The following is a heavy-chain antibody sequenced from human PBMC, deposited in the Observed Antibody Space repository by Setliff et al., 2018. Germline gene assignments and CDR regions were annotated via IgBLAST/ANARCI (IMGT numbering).Heavy chain of an antibody. Sequence: PSETLSLTFRVSGDSISDYHWSWIRQPPGQGLEWIGYIYSSGRTNYNPSLKSRVGLSLDTSKNQFSLDLSSVTPADTAVYYCARELGLRAPFDFWGQGILVTVSS. CDR2: IYSSGRT. D-gene: IGHD4-17*01. CDR3: ARELGLRAPFDF. V-gene: IGHV4-59*13. J-gene: IGHJ4*02. CDR1: GDSISDYH.